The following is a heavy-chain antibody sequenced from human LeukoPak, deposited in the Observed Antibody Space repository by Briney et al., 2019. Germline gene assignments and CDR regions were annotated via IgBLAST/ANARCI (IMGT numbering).Heavy chain of an antibody. CDR2: IYVTGN. D-gene: IGHD3-16*02. CDR3: ARHIGGGIEDMDV. CDR1: GGSIGTYY. V-gene: IGHV4-59*08. Sequence: SETLSLTCTVSGGSIGTYYWSWLRQSPGKALEWIVYIYVTGNRYHPYLQRRVTISVDTSRNQFFLKMSSVTAADTAVYYCARHIGGGIEDMDVWGKGTKVTVSS. J-gene: IGHJ6*03.